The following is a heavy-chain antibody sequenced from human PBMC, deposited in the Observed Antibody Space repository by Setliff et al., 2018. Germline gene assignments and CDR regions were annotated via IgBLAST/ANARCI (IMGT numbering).Heavy chain of an antibody. V-gene: IGHV1-3*04. J-gene: IGHJ4*02. Sequence: GASVKVSCKASGYTFTNYGVHWVRQAPGQRLEWIGYMDTGTGKKEYSQKFRDRVTIIRDTSATTAYVELHSLRSDDTAVYYCATGQHSGSWTLDQWGQGTLVTVSS. CDR1: GYTFTNYG. D-gene: IGHD6-13*01. CDR2: MDTGTGKK. CDR3: ATGQHSGSWTLDQ.